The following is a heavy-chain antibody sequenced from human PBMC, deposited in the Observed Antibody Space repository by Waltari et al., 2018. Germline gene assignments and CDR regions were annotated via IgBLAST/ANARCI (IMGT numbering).Heavy chain of an antibody. V-gene: IGHV4-39*01. D-gene: IGHD2-15*01. CDR3: ARGDIVVVVATPGWFDP. Sequence: QLQLQESGPGLVKPSETLSLTCTVSGDSISSSSYYWGWIRQPPGKGLEWIGSIYYSGSTYYNPSLKSRGTISVDTSKNQFSLKLSSVTAADTAVYYCARGDIVVVVATPGWFDPWGQGTLVTDSS. CDR1: GDSISSSSYY. J-gene: IGHJ5*02. CDR2: IYYSGST.